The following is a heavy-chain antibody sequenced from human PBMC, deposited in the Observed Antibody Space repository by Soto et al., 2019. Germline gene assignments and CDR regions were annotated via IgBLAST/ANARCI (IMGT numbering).Heavy chain of an antibody. CDR3: ARDDDDDDNGLDY. J-gene: IGHJ4*02. CDR2: SPNDGHYQ. CDR1: GFTFSDYG. D-gene: IGHD1-1*01. V-gene: IGHV3-33*01. Sequence: QVQLVDSGGGVVPPGTSLRLSCQVPGFTFSDYGMHWVRKAPGKGTEWVAVSPNDGHYQLYADSVTVRVTISRDNSKNTMYLQMDSLGVEDTADYYCARDDDDDDNGLDYWGQGTLVTVSS.